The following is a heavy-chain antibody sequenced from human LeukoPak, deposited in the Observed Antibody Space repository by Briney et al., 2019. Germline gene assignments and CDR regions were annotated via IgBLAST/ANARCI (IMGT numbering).Heavy chain of an antibody. CDR3: AKDSNGWSQRRSNHFDY. Sequence: GGSLRLSCAASGFTFSSYAMSWVRQAPGKGLEWVSTISGSGSSTYYVDSVKGRFTISRDNSRNTLYLQMNSLRAEDTAEYYCAKDSNGWSQRRSNHFDYWGQGTQVTVSS. CDR1: GFTFSSYA. J-gene: IGHJ4*02. CDR2: ISGSGSST. D-gene: IGHD6-19*01. V-gene: IGHV3-23*01.